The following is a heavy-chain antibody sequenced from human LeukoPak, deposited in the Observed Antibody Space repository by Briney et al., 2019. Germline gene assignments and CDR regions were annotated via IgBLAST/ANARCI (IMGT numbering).Heavy chain of an antibody. V-gene: IGHV4-34*01. D-gene: IGHD3-3*01. CDR2: INHSGST. CDR3: ARVRGGIFGVVNFYYYMDV. Sequence: SETLSLTCAVYGGSFSGYYWSWIRQPPGKGLEWIGEINHSGSTNYNPSLKSRVTISVDTSKNQFSLKLSSVTAADTAVYYCARVRGGIFGVVNFYYYMDVWGKGTTVTVSS. J-gene: IGHJ6*03. CDR1: GGSFSGYY.